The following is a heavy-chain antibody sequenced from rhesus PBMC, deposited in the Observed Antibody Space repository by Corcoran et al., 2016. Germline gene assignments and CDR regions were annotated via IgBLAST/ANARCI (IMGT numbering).Heavy chain of an antibody. D-gene: IGHD2-21*01. CDR3: ARDRYCTGSGCDNYFDS. V-gene: IGHV4-99*02. CDR2: ISFRGKS. CDR1: GYSISSGYY. Sequence: QVQLQESGPGLVKPSETLSLTCAVSGYSISSGYYWGWIRQPPGQGLEWVGHISFRGKSYLPPSLKSRVPISTDTSKNQFSLNLNSVTAADTAVYYCARDRYCTGSGCDNYFDSWGQGVLVTVSS. J-gene: IGHJ4*01.